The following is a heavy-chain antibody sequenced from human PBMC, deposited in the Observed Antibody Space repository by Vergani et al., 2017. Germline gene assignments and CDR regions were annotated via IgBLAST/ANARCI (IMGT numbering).Heavy chain of an antibody. CDR1: GFTFNHYA. J-gene: IGHJ6*02. V-gene: IGHV3-23*04. Sequence: EVQLVESGGRVVRPGGSLRLSCAASGFTFNHYAMNWVRQAPGKGLEWVSGISGSGGSTYYAGSVKGRFTISRDSSKNTLYLQMNSLSAGDTAVYYCAKANPRNSGYDYLYYYHARDVWGQGTTVTVSS. CDR3: AKANPRNSGYDYLYYYHARDV. D-gene: IGHD5-12*01. CDR2: ISGSGGST.